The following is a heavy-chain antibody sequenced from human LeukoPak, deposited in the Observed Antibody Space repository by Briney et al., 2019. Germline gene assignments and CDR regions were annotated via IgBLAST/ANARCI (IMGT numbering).Heavy chain of an antibody. D-gene: IGHD5-24*01. CDR2: ISWNSGSI. J-gene: IGHJ4*02. CDR1: GFTFDDYA. V-gene: IGHV3-9*01. CDR3: AKDRRTWLQLFACDY. Sequence: GGSLGLSCAASGFTFDDYAMHWVRQAPGKGLEWVSGISWNSGSIGYADSVKGRFTISRDNSKNTLYPQMNSLRAEDTAVYYCAKDRRTWLQLFACDYWGQGTLVTVSS.